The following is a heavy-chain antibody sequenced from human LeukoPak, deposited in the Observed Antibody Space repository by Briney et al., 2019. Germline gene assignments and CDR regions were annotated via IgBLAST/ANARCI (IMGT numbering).Heavy chain of an antibody. V-gene: IGHV4-30-2*01. Sequence: SETLSLTCAVSGGSISSGGYSWSWIRQPPGKGLEWIGYIYHSGSTCYNPSLKSRVTISVDRSKNQFSLKLSSVTAADTAVYYCARVGIAAAGTIQHWGQGTLVTVSS. CDR1: GGSISSGGYS. D-gene: IGHD6-13*01. CDR3: ARVGIAAAGTIQH. CDR2: IYHSGST. J-gene: IGHJ1*01.